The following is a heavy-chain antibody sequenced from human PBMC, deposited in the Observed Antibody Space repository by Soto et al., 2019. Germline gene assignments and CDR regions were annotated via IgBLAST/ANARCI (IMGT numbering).Heavy chain of an antibody. CDR1: GGTFSSYT. Sequence: SVKVSCKASGGTFSSYTISWVRQAPGQGLEWMGRIIPILGIANYAQKLQGRVTMTTDTSTSTAYMELSSLRSEDTAVYYCARDRGPSSGYYPYWFDPWGQGTLVTVSS. V-gene: IGHV1-69*04. J-gene: IGHJ5*02. CDR2: IIPILGIA. CDR3: ARDRGPSSGYYPYWFDP. D-gene: IGHD3-22*01.